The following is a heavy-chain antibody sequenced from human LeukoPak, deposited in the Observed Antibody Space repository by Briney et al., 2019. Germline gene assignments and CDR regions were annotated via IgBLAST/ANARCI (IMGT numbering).Heavy chain of an antibody. CDR1: GFTFSTYS. CDR3: ARESYTTLPPTIAVAGHDY. Sequence: GWSLRLSCAASGFTFSTYSMIWVRQAPGKGLEWVSSISTSSSYIHYADSVKGRFTISRDNAKNSLYLQTNGLRAEDTAVYYCARESYTTLPPTIAVAGHDYWGQGTLVTVSS. CDR2: ISTSSSYI. D-gene: IGHD6-19*01. V-gene: IGHV3-21*01. J-gene: IGHJ4*02.